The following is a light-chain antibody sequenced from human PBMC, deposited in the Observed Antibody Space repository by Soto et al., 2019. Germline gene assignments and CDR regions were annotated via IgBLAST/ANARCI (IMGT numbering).Light chain of an antibody. CDR1: SSNIGSNY. CDR2: RAS. J-gene: IGLJ7*01. V-gene: IGLV1-47*01. Sequence: QSVLTQPPSASGTPGQRVTISCSGSSSNIGSNYVYWYQQVPGTAPRLLMYRASQRPSGVPDRFSGSKSGTSASLAISGLRSEDEADYDCAAWDDTLNGLVFGGGTQLTVL. CDR3: AAWDDTLNGLV.